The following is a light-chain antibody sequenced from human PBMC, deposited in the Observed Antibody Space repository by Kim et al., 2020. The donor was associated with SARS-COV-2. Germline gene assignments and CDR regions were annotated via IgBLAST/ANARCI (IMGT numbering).Light chain of an antibody. J-gene: IGKJ2*02. Sequence: DIVLTQSPDSLPVSLGERATISCKSSQSVFYRSNNKNYLAWYQQKPGQPPKLLIYWASTRQSGVPDRISGSGSGAHFTLTITNLQAEDVAVYYCQQYYDAPCTFGQGTKLEIK. CDR1: QSVFYRSNNKNY. V-gene: IGKV4-1*01. CDR2: WAS. CDR3: QQYYDAPCT.